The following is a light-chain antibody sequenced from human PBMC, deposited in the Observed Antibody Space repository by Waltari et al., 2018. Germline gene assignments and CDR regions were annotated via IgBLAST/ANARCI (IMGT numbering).Light chain of an antibody. Sequence: SYVLPQPPSVAVAPGETARVTCGGNNIDSKSVHGYHQKPGQAPVLVISYDSDRPSGIPERFSGSNSGDTATLTISRVEAGDEADYYCQVWDANTDPGVFGTGTEVTVL. CDR3: QVWDANTDPGV. CDR2: YDS. J-gene: IGLJ1*01. CDR1: NIDSKS. V-gene: IGLV3-21*01.